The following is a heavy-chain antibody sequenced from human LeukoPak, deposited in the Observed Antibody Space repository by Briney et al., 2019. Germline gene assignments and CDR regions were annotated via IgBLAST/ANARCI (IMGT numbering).Heavy chain of an antibody. CDR1: GFTFSSYN. D-gene: IGHD6-19*01. V-gene: IGHV3-48*04. Sequence: GGSLRLSCAASGFTFSSYNMNWVRQAPGKGLEWVSYISSSSNTIYYADSVKGRFTISRDNAKNSLYLQMNSLRAEDTALYYCAKDRGEVAGPGGFDYWGQGTLVTVSS. J-gene: IGHJ4*02. CDR2: ISSSSNTI. CDR3: AKDRGEVAGPGGFDY.